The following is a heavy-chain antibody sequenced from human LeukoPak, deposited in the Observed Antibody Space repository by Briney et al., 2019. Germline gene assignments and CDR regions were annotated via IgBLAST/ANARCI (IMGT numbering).Heavy chain of an antibody. J-gene: IGHJ6*03. CDR3: ARDSGDRTGTTSGYYYYMDV. D-gene: IGHD1-1*01. CDR2: IIPIFRTA. V-gene: IGHV1-69*06. Sequence: ASVKVSCKASGGTFSSHVFSWVRQAPGQGLEWMGGIIPIFRTANYAQKFQGRLTITADKSTSTVYMELSSLRSEDTAVYYCARDSGDRTGTTSGYYYYMDVWGKGTTVTVSS. CDR1: GGTFSSHV.